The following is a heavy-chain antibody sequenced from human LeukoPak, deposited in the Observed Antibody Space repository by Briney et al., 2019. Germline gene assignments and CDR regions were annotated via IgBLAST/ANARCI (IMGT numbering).Heavy chain of an antibody. CDR2: IFSTGST. J-gene: IGHJ4*02. V-gene: IGHV4-4*07. Sequence: SETLSLTCTVSGGSISAYYWSWIRQSAGKGLEWIGHIFSTGSTNYNPSFKSRLTVSVDRSKNQFSLRLTSVTAADTAVYYCARAKQLEKFYFDYWGRGTLVTVSS. D-gene: IGHD1-1*01. CDR3: ARAKQLEKFYFDY. CDR1: GGSISAYY.